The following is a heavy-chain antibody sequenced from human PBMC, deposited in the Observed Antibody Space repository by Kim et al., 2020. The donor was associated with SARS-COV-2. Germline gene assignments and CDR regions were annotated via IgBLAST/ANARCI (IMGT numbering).Heavy chain of an antibody. CDR2: IYTSGST. CDR1: GGSISSYY. CDR3: ARDLGGGGSDDAFDI. D-gene: IGHD1-26*01. Sequence: SETLSLTCTVSGGSISSYYCSWIRQPAGKGLEWIGRIYTSGSTNYNPSLKSRVTMSVDTSKNQFSLKLSSVIAADTAVYYCARDLGGGGSDDAFDIWGQGTMVTVSS. J-gene: IGHJ3*02. V-gene: IGHV4-4*07.